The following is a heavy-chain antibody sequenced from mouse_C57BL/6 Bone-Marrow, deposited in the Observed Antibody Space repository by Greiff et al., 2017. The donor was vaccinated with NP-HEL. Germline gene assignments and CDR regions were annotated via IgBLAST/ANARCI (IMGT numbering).Heavy chain of an antibody. Sequence: VQLQQSGAELARPGASVKLSCKASGYTFTSYGIRWVKQRTGQGLEWIGEIYPRSGNTYYNEKFKGKATPTADKSSSTTYMALRSLTSEDSAVYFWARKESVSDCYDFWCQGNTLTVTS. CDR2: IYPRSGNT. D-gene: IGHD1-3*01. V-gene: IGHV1-81*01. CDR3: ARKESVSDCYDF. J-gene: IGHJ2*01. CDR1: GYTFTSYG.